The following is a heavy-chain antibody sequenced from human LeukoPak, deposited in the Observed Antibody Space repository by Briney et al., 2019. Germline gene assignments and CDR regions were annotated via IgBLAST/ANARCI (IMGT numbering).Heavy chain of an antibody. D-gene: IGHD2-15*01. CDR3: ASWRSVAASPFDY. J-gene: IGHJ4*02. CDR1: GDTFTSYY. Sequence: AASVKVSCNASGDTFTSYYLHWVRQAPGQGLEWMGWINPNSSGTNYAQRFQGRVTMTRATSISTAYMELSRLRSDDTAVYYCASWRSVAASPFDYWGQGTLVTVSS. CDR2: INPNSSGT. V-gene: IGHV1-2*02.